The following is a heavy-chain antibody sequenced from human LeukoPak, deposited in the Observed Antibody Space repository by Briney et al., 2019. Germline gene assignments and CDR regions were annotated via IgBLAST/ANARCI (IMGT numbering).Heavy chain of an antibody. Sequence: SETLSLTCTVSGGSISSYYWSWIRQPLGKGLEWIGYIYYSGSTNYNPSLKSRVTISVDTSKNQFSLKLSSVTAADTAMYYCARPNTGMDMDVWGKGTTVTVSS. D-gene: IGHD5-18*01. CDR2: IYYSGST. CDR1: GGSISSYY. V-gene: IGHV4-59*12. J-gene: IGHJ6*03. CDR3: ARPNTGMDMDV.